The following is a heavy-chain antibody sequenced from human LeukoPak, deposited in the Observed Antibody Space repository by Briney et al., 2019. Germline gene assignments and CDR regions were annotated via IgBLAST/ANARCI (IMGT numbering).Heavy chain of an antibody. CDR3: ARVRYCTNGVCYHEPWEFDY. D-gene: IGHD2-8*01. CDR1: GYTFSSHT. Sequence: ASVKVSCKAFGYTFSSHTITWVRQAPGQGLEWMGWITTYNGDTNYAQKFQGRVTITRNTSISTAYMELSSLRSEDTAVYYCARVRYCTNGVCYHEPWEFDYWGQGTLVTVSS. CDR2: ITTYNGDT. J-gene: IGHJ4*02. V-gene: IGHV1-8*01.